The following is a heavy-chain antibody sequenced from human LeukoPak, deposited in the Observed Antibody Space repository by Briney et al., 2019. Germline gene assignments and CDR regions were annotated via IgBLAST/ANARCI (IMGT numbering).Heavy chain of an antibody. D-gene: IGHD3-22*01. Sequence: SETLSLTCTVSGGSISSGDYYWSWIRQPPGKGLEWIGYIYYSGSTYYNPSLKSRVTISVDTSKNQFSLKLSSVTAADTAVYYCARASGADSPDAPPVRFDPWGQGTLVTVSS. V-gene: IGHV4-30-4*01. CDR3: ARASGADSPDAPPVRFDP. CDR1: GGSISSGDYY. J-gene: IGHJ5*02. CDR2: IYYSGST.